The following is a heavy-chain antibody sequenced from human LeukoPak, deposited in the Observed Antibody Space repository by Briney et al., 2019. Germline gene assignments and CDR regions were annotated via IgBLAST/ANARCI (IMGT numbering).Heavy chain of an antibody. CDR3: ATWAFYHNLDV. CDR2: INKDGSNT. CDR1: GFTLGAFA. D-gene: IGHD1-14*01. V-gene: IGHV3-43*02. J-gene: IGHJ6*02. Sequence: PGGSLRLSCAASGFTLGAFAMHWVRQAPGKGLEWVSLINKDGSNTYYADSVKGRLTISRDNSKDSLYLQMNSLRTEDSALYYCATWAFYHNLDVWGQGITVIVSS.